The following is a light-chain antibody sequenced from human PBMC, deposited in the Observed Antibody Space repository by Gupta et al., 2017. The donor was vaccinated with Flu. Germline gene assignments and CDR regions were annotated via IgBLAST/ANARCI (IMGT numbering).Light chain of an antibody. CDR3: QHYDNLPPVT. CDR1: QAIRKN. J-gene: IGKJ2*01. CDR2: GAS. Sequence: SSLSASVGDSVTITCQSSQAIRKNLNWYQHKQGKAPKRLIQGASTMEIGVPSRFSRSGSGTDFSPTISSLQPEDIATYYCQHYDNLPPVTFGQGTKLEIK. V-gene: IGKV1-33*01.